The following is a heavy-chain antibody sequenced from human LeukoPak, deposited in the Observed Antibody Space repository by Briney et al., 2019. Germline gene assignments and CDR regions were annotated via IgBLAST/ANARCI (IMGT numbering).Heavy chain of an antibody. Sequence: EASVKVSCKASGYTFTGYYMHWVRQATGQGLEWMGWMNPNSGNTGYAQKFQGRVTITRNTSISTAYMELSSLRSEDTAVYYCARDRREYCSSTSCYRGTNWFDPWGQGTLVTVSS. CDR1: GYTFTGYY. V-gene: IGHV1-8*03. D-gene: IGHD2-2*02. CDR3: ARDRREYCSSTSCYRGTNWFDP. CDR2: MNPNSGNT. J-gene: IGHJ5*02.